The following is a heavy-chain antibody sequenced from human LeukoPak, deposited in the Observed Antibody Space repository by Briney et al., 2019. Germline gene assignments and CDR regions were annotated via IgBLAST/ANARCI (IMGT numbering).Heavy chain of an antibody. Sequence: GASVKVSCKASGYTFTSYDINWVRQATGQGLEWMGWMNPNSGNTGYAQKFQGRVTMTRNTSISTAYMELSSLRSEDTAVYYCARGEFTYYYDSSGYYYFDYWGQGTLVTVSS. J-gene: IGHJ4*02. CDR2: MNPNSGNT. CDR3: ARGEFTYYYDSSGYYYFDY. D-gene: IGHD3-22*01. V-gene: IGHV1-8*01. CDR1: GYTFTSYD.